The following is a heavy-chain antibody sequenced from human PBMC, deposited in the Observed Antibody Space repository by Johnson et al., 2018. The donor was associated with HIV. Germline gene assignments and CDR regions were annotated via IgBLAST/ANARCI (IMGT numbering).Heavy chain of an antibody. D-gene: IGHD3-22*01. Sequence: VQLVESGGGLVQPGGSLRLSCGASGFTFNDHWMQWVRQAPGKGLVWVSRINGDGSRTSYADSVKGRFTIARDNAKNTLFLQMNSLRAEDTAVYYCARCYDSSAYYYVGAFDIWAKGQWSPSL. CDR2: INGDGSRT. V-gene: IGHV3-74*01. CDR1: GFTFNDHW. CDR3: ARCYDSSAYYYVGAFDI. J-gene: IGHJ3*02.